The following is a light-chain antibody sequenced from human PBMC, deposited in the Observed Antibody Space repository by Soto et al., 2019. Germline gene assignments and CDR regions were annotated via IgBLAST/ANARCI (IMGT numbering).Light chain of an antibody. V-gene: IGKV1-13*02. CDR2: DGS. J-gene: IGKJ5*01. CDR3: QHFQRDPFT. Sequence: ASQLTHAAASLSESVGDRVTITCRASQGVSSALAWYQQKPGKPPKVLIYDGSSLQSGVPLRFRGSGSGTEFTLTITGLQPEDFGTYYCQHFQRDPFTYGQGTRLEIK. CDR1: QGVSSA.